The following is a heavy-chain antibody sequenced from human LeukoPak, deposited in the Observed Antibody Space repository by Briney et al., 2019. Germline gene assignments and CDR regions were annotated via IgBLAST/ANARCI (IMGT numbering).Heavy chain of an antibody. V-gene: IGHV1-2*02. CDR2: INPNSGGT. CDR3: ARVPSQDIVVVVAASPGYFQH. CDR1: GYTFTGYY. D-gene: IGHD2-15*01. J-gene: IGHJ1*01. Sequence: ASVKVSCKAPGYTFTGYYMHWVRQAPGQGLEWMGWINPNSGGTNYAQKFQGRVTMTRDTSISTAYMELSRLRSDDTAVYYCARVPSQDIVVVVAASPGYFQHWGQGTLVTVSS.